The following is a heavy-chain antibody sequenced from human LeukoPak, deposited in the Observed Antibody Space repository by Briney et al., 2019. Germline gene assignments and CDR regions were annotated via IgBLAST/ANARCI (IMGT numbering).Heavy chain of an antibody. Sequence: SQTLSLTCIVSGGSINSGGDYWSWIRQHPGKGLEWIGYISYTGSTYYNPSLKSRLTISLDTSKNQYSLNLSSMPAADTAVYYCARTIIVVVPAAMLFDNWGQGTLVTVSS. CDR2: ISYTGST. J-gene: IGHJ4*02. CDR3: ARTIIVVVPAAMLFDN. D-gene: IGHD2-2*01. V-gene: IGHV4-31*03. CDR1: GGSINSGGDY.